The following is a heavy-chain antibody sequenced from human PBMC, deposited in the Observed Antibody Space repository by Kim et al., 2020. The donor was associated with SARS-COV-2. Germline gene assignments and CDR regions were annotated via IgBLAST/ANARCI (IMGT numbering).Heavy chain of an antibody. CDR1: GFTFTSSA. D-gene: IGHD3-10*01. CDR3: AADPITMVRGVIWGHYYGMDV. Sequence: SVKVSCKASGFTFTSSAVQWVRQARGQRLEWIGWIVVGSGNTNYAQKFQERVTITRDMSTSTAYMELSSLRSEDTAVYYCAADPITMVRGVIWGHYYGMDVWGQGTTVTVSS. V-gene: IGHV1-58*01. CDR2: IVVGSGNT. J-gene: IGHJ6*02.